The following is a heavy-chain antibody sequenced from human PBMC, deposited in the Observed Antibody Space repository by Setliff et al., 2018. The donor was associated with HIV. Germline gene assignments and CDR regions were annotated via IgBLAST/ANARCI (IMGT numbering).Heavy chain of an antibody. V-gene: IGHV3-33*01. CDR1: GFTFSSYG. D-gene: IGHD1-26*01. CDR3: ARPTNIDTLYYGSQTFYMYYYGLDV. Sequence: GGSLRLSCAASGFTFSSYGMHWVRQAPGKGLEWVAVIWYDGSNKYYADSVKGRFTISRDNAKSSLYLQMNSLRADDTAVYFCARPTNIDTLYYGSQTFYMYYYGLDVWGQGTTVTVSS. CDR2: IWYDGSNK. J-gene: IGHJ6*02.